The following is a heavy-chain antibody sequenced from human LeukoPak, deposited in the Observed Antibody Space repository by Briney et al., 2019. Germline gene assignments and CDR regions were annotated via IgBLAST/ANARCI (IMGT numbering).Heavy chain of an antibody. CDR1: GGSISSYY. Sequence: SETLSLTCTVSGGSISSYYWSWIRQSPGKGLEWIGYIYYSGSTNYNPSLKSRVTISVDTSKNQFSLKLSSVTAADTAAYYCARHDVAEVAFDIWGQGTMVTVSS. CDR2: IYYSGST. J-gene: IGHJ3*02. V-gene: IGHV4-59*08. CDR3: ARHDVAEVAFDI.